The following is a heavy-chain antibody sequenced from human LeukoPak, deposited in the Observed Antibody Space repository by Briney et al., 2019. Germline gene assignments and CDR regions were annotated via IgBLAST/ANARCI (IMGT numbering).Heavy chain of an antibody. CDR3: ATANVLRFLEWLLSGFDY. J-gene: IGHJ4*02. CDR2: IIPIFGTA. CDR1: GGTFSSYA. D-gene: IGHD3-3*01. V-gene: IGHV1-69*05. Sequence: ASVKVSCKASGGTFSSYAISWVRQAPGQGLEWMGGIIPIFGTANYAQKFQGRVTITTDESTSTAYMELSSLRSEDTAVYYCATANVLRFLEWLLSGFDYWGQGTLVTVSS.